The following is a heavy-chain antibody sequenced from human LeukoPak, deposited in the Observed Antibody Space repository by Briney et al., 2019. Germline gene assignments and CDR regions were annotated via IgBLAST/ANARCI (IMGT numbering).Heavy chain of an antibody. CDR1: GGSISSGDYY. CDR2: IYYSGST. D-gene: IGHD2-2*02. Sequence: SETLSLACTVSGGSISSGDYYWSWIRQPPGKGLEWIGYIYYSGSTYYNPSLKSRVTISVDTSKNQFSLKLSSVTAADTAVYYCARGLGYCSSTSCYRARYFDYWGQGTLVTVSS. CDR3: ARGLGYCSSTSCYRARYFDY. V-gene: IGHV4-30-4*08. J-gene: IGHJ4*02.